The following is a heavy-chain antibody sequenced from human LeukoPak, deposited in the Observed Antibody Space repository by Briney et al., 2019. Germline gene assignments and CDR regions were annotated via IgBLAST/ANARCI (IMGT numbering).Heavy chain of an antibody. CDR1: GFTFSNYW. D-gene: IGHD5-12*01. CDR3: AREFGGYSSDYYVMDV. CDR2: INRDGRST. V-gene: IGHV3-74*01. Sequence: PGGSLRLSCAASGFTFSNYWMHWVRQAPGKGLVWVSRINRDGRSTNYADSVKGRFTISRDNSKNTLYLQMNSLRAEDTAVYYCAREFGGYSSDYYVMDVWGQGTTVTVSS. J-gene: IGHJ6*02.